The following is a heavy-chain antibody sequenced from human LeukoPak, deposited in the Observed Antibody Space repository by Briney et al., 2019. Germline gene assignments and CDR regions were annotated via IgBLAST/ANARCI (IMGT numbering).Heavy chain of an antibody. CDR2: IYSGGST. Sequence: GGSLRLSCEASGFPFGSYVMSWVRQAPGKGLEWVSVIYSGGSTYYADSVKGRFTISRHNSKNTLYLQMNSLRAEDTAVYYCARAYGMDVWGQGTTVTVSS. CDR3: ARAYGMDV. V-gene: IGHV3-53*04. J-gene: IGHJ6*02. CDR1: GFPFGSYV.